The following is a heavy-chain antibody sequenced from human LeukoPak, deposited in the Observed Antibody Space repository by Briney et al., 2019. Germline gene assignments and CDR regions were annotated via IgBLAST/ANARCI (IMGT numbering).Heavy chain of an antibody. V-gene: IGHV3-49*03. CDR2: IRSKAFGGTT. Sequence: GGSLRLSCTASGFTFGDYVMSWFRQAPGKGLEWVGFIRSKAFGGTTEYAASVKGRFTFSRDDSESIAYLQMNSLKTEDTAIYYCTRGSDTVFGVARDGFDYWGQGTPVTVSS. CDR3: TRGSDTVFGVARDGFDY. J-gene: IGHJ4*02. D-gene: IGHD3-3*01. CDR1: GFTFGDYV.